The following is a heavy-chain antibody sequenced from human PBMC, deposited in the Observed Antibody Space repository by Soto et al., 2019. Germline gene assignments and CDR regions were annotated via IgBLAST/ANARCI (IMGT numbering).Heavy chain of an antibody. CDR1: RYTFTTYY. Sequence: ASVKVSCKASRYTFTTYYIHWVRQAPGQGLEWMAIINPSSGSAGYAQKFQVRVTVTRDTPTSTAYMELRSLRSDDTAVYYCAREKTITMIVVVPGGAFDIWGQGTMVTVSS. CDR3: AREKTITMIVVVPGGAFDI. CDR2: INPSSGSA. D-gene: IGHD3-22*01. V-gene: IGHV1-46*01. J-gene: IGHJ3*02.